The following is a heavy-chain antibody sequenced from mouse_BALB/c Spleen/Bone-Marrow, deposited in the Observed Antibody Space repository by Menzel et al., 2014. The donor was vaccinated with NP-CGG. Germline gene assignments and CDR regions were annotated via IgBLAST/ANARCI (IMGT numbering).Heavy chain of an antibody. Sequence: EVKLVESGGDLVKPGGSLKLSCAASGFTFSSYGMSWVRQTPDKRLEWVATISSGGSYTYYPDSVKGRFTISRDNAKNTLCLQMSSLKSEDTAMYYCASGNYYVMDYWGQKASVTVSS. D-gene: IGHD1-1*01. CDR3: ASGNYYVMDY. CDR2: ISSGGSYT. J-gene: IGHJ4*01. V-gene: IGHV5-6*02. CDR1: GFTFSSYG.